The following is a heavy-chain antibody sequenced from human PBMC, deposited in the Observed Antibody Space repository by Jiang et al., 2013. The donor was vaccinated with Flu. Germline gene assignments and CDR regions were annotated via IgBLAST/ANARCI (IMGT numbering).Heavy chain of an antibody. V-gene: IGHV2-5*02. J-gene: IGHJ4*02. CDR2: IYWDDDK. Sequence: TFSGFSLSTSGVGVGWIRQPPGKALEWLALIYWDDDKRYSPSLKSRLTITKDTSKNQVVLTMTNMDPVDTATYYCAHEESTVTFSNQYYFDYWGQGTLVTVSS. D-gene: IGHD4-17*01. CDR3: AHEESTVTFSNQYYFDY. CDR1: GFSLSTSGVG.